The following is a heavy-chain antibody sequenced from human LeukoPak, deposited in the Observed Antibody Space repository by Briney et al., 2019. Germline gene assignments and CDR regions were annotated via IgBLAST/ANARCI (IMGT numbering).Heavy chain of an antibody. D-gene: IGHD6-19*01. J-gene: IGHJ4*02. Sequence: ASVKVSCKASGYTFTNYAMSWVRQAPGQGLEWMGWISAYNGNTNYAQKLQGRVTMTTDTSTSTAYMELRSLRSDDTAVYYCARAAPNCYSSGCPNFDYWGQGTLVTVSS. CDR3: ARAAPNCYSSGCPNFDY. V-gene: IGHV1-18*01. CDR2: ISAYNGNT. CDR1: GYTFTNYA.